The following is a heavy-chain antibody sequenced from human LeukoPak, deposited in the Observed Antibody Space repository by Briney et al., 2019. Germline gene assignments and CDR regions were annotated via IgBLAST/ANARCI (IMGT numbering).Heavy chain of an antibody. CDR2: INHSGST. Sequence: SETLSLTCAVYGGSFSGYYWGWIRQPPGKGLEWIGEINHSGSTNYNPSLKSRVTISVDTSKNQFSLKLSSATAADTAVCYCARRVRGVYYFDYWGQGTLVTVSS. CDR1: GGSFSGYY. V-gene: IGHV4-34*01. CDR3: ARRVRGVYYFDY. J-gene: IGHJ4*02. D-gene: IGHD2-8*02.